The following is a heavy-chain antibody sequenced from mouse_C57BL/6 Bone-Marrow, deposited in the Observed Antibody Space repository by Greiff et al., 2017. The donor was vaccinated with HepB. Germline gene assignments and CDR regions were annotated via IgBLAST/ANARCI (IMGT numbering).Heavy chain of an antibody. CDR2: IYPSDSET. J-gene: IGHJ4*01. V-gene: IGHV1-61*01. Sequence: QVQLQQSGAELVRPGSSVKLSCKASGYTFTSYWMDWVKQRPGQGLEWIGNIYPSDSETHYNQKFKDKATLTVDKSSSTAYMQLSSLTSEDSAVYYCAVITTVVARAMDYWGQGTSVTVSS. D-gene: IGHD1-1*01. CDR3: AVITTVVARAMDY. CDR1: GYTFTSYW.